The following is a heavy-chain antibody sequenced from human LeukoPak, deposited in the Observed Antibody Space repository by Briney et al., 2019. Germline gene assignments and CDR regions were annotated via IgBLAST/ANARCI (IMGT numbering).Heavy chain of an antibody. CDR2: IYYSGST. D-gene: IGHD2-15*01. CDR3: AREAEYCSGGSCLALIDY. J-gene: IGHJ4*02. CDR1: GGSISSGGYY. Sequence: SETLSLTCTVSGGSISSGGYYWSWIRQHPGKGLEWIGYIYYSGSTYYNPSLKSRVTISVDTSKNQFSLKLSSVTAADTAVYYCAREAEYCSGGSCLALIDYWGQGTLVTVSS. V-gene: IGHV4-31*03.